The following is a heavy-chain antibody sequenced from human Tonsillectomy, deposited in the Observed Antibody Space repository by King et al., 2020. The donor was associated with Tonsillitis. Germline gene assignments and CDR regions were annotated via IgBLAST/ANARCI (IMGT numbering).Heavy chain of an antibody. CDR3: AKVGCVVVTAEMGFDY. J-gene: IGHJ4*02. D-gene: IGHD2-21*02. V-gene: IGHV3-23*04. Sequence: VQLVESGGGLVQPGGSLRLSCAASGFTFSSYAMSWVRQAPGKGLEWVSAISGSGGSTYYADSVKGRFTLSRDNSKNTLYLQMNSLRAEDTAVYYCAKVGCVVVTAEMGFDYWGQGTLVTVSS. CDR2: ISGSGGST. CDR1: GFTFSSYA.